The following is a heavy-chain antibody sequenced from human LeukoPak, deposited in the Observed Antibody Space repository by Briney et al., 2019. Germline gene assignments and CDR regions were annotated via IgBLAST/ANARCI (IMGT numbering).Heavy chain of an antibody. Sequence: GGSLRLSCATSGFTFSRYNMNWVRQAPGKGLEWVAFITSSSIYKYYADSMKGRFTISRDNAKNSLYLQMDSLKAEDTAVYYCARDGITMRILEYWGQGTLVTVSS. J-gene: IGHJ4*02. CDR2: ITSSSIYK. CDR1: GFTFSRYN. CDR3: ARDGITMRILEY. V-gene: IGHV3-21*01. D-gene: IGHD3-10*01.